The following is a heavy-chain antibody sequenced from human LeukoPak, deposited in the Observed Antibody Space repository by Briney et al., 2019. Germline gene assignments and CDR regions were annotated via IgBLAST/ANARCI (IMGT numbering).Heavy chain of an antibody. Sequence: GGSLRLSCAASGFTLSSYWMSWVRQAPGKGLEWVANIKQDGSEKYYVDSVKGRFTISRDNAKNSLYLQMNSLRAEDTAVYYCARHSDYDILTGPNDYWGQGTLVTVSS. J-gene: IGHJ4*02. V-gene: IGHV3-7*01. CDR1: GFTLSSYW. CDR3: ARHSDYDILTGPNDY. CDR2: IKQDGSEK. D-gene: IGHD3-9*01.